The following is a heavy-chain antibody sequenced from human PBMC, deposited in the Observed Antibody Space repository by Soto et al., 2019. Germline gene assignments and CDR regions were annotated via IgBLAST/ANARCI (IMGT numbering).Heavy chain of an antibody. D-gene: IGHD1-26*01. Sequence: PSETLSLTCTVSGCSISSYYWSWIRQPPGKGLEWIGYIYYSGSTNYNPSLKSRVTISVDTSKNQFSLKLSSVTAADTAVYYCARTEGARFDPWGQGTLVTVSS. CDR2: IYYSGST. V-gene: IGHV4-59*01. CDR1: GCSISSYY. J-gene: IGHJ5*02. CDR3: ARTEGARFDP.